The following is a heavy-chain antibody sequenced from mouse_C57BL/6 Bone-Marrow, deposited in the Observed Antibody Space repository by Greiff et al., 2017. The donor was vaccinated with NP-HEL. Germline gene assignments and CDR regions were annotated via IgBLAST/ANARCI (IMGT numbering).Heavy chain of an antibody. CDR2: IYPGDGDT. CDR1: GYAFSSSW. D-gene: IGHD2-4*01. CDR3: ARSFYYDLDY. Sequence: VQLQQSGPELVKPGASVKISCKASGYAFSSSWMNWVKQRPGKGLEWIGRIYPGDGDTNYNGKFKDKATLTADKSSSTAYMQLSSLTSEDSAVYFCARSFYYDLDYWGQGTTLTVSS. V-gene: IGHV1-82*01. J-gene: IGHJ2*01.